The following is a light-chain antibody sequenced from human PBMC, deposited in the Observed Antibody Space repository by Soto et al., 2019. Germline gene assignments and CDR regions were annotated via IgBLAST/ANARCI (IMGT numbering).Light chain of an antibody. CDR1: QDISNL. J-gene: IGKJ5*01. Sequence: DILMTQAPSSLSASVGNRVTITCQASQDISNLLNWYQQKPGKAPRLLIYDASNLETGVPSRFSGSGSGTDFTFTISSLQPEDIATYYCQQYDNLPSITFGQGTRLEIK. CDR2: DAS. CDR3: QQYDNLPSIT. V-gene: IGKV1-33*01.